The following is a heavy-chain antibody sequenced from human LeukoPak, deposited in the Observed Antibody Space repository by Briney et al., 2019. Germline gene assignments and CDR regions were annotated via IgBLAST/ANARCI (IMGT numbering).Heavy chain of an antibody. CDR3: ARDAPYYYGSGSSYYFDY. Sequence: GGSLRLSCAASGFTFSSYAMHWVRQAPGKGLEWVAVISYDGGNKYYADSVKGRFTISRDNSKNTLYLQMNSLRAEDTAVYYCARDAPYYYGSGSSYYFDYWGQGTLVTVSS. CDR1: GFTFSSYA. V-gene: IGHV3-30-3*01. CDR2: ISYDGGNK. J-gene: IGHJ4*02. D-gene: IGHD3-10*01.